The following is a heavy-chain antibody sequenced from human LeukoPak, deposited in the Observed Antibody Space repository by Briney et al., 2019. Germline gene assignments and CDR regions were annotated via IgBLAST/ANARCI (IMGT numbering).Heavy chain of an antibody. Sequence: GGSLRLSCAACGFSFSSYWLTWVRQAPGKGLEWVANIKQDGSEKYYVDSVKGRFTISRDNAKNSPYLQMNSLRVEDTAVYYCARDGYLRGVDYWGQGTLVTVSS. CDR3: ARDGYLRGVDY. J-gene: IGHJ4*02. CDR2: IKQDGSEK. CDR1: GFSFSSYW. D-gene: IGHD3-10*01. V-gene: IGHV3-7*01.